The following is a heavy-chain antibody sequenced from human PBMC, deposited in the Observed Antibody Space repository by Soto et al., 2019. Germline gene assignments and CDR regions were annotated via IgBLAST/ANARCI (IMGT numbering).Heavy chain of an antibody. J-gene: IGHJ4*02. D-gene: IGHD2-2*01. CDR1: GGTFSSYA. CDR3: ARDHPDRYCSSTSCPSALDY. CDR2: IIPIFGTA. Sequence: ASVKVSCKASGGTFSSYAISWVRKAPGQGLEWMGGIIPIFGTANYAQKFQGRVTITADESTSTAYMELSSLRSEDTAVYYCARDHPDRYCSSTSCPSALDYWGQGTLVTVSS. V-gene: IGHV1-69*13.